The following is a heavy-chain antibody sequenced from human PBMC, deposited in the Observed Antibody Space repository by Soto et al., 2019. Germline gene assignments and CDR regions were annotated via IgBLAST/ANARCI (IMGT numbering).Heavy chain of an antibody. J-gene: IGHJ5*02. CDR3: ARPGRFNFDVLTGSHFDT. V-gene: IGHV3-9*01. D-gene: IGHD3-9*01. CDR2: ISWNGVMI. CDR1: GFVFHDYA. Sequence: EVQLVESGGGLIQPGRSLRLSCAASGFVFHDYAMHWVRQAPGKGLEWVSGISWNGVMIAYADSVKGRFTISRDNAKNSLYLQMNSLRAEDTALYYCARPGRFNFDVLTGSHFDTWGQGTPVTVS.